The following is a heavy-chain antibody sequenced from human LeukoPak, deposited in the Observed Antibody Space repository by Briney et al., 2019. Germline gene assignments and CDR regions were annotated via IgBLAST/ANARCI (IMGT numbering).Heavy chain of an antibody. J-gene: IGHJ4*02. V-gene: IGHV3-30-3*01. CDR2: ILYDGSDK. D-gene: IGHD6-19*01. Sequence: PGRSLRLSCAASGFTFSSYAMHWVRQAPGKGLEWVAIILYDGSDKYYADSVKGRLTISRDNSKSTLYLQMISLRTEDTAVYYCARADGSVAGPPSGHWGQGTLVTVSS. CDR3: ARADGSVAGPPSGH. CDR1: GFTFSSYA.